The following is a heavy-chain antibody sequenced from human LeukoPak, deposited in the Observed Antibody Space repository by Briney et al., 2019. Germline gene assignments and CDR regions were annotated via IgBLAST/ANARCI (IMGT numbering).Heavy chain of an antibody. D-gene: IGHD6-13*01. J-gene: IGHJ4*02. CDR2: IWYDGTSK. Sequence: AGGSLRLSCAAPGFTFSSYWMSWVRQAPGKGLEWVAVIWYDGTSKDYADSVKGRFTFSRDNSKNTLYLQMNSLTVEDTAVYYCARSQSSSLIDYWGQGTLVTVSS. CDR3: ARSQSSSLIDY. V-gene: IGHV3-33*08. CDR1: GFTFSSYW.